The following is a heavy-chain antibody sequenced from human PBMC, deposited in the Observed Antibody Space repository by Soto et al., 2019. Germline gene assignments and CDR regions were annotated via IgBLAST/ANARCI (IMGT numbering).Heavy chain of an antibody. CDR1: GFTFSSYW. D-gene: IGHD5-18*01. Sequence: GGSLRLSCAASGFTFSSYWMSWVRQAPGKGLEWVANIKQDGSEKYYVDSVKGLFTISRNKAKNSLYLQMNSRRAQHTAVFYCASDNPWIQLSHLSPSYGMDAWGQGTPVTVSS. CDR3: ASDNPWIQLSHLSPSYGMDA. CDR2: IKQDGSEK. V-gene: IGHV3-7*01. J-gene: IGHJ6*02.